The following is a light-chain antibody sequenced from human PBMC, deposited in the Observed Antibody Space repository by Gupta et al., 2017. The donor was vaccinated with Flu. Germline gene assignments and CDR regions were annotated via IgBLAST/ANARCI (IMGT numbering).Light chain of an antibody. CDR3: QHYGTSPLT. CDR2: EAS. J-gene: IGKJ4*01. Sequence: EIMLTQSPATLSLSPGETATLSCRASQSVVGPYLAWYQQKPGQAPRLVIFEASSRASGIPDRFSGSESGTEFTLTISRVEPEDFAVYYCQHYGTSPLTFGGGTKVEI. V-gene: IGKV3-20*01. CDR1: QSVVGPY.